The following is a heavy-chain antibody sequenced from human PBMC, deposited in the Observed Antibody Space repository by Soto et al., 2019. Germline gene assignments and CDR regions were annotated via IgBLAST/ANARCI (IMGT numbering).Heavy chain of an antibody. V-gene: IGHV3-30*18. J-gene: IGHJ6*02. CDR1: GFTVSSYG. Sequence: GGSLRLSCAASGFTVSSYGMHWVRQAPGKGLEWVAVISYDGSNKYYADSVKGRFTISRDNSKNTLYLQMNSLRAEDTAVYYCAKDRDDYGDYGGPYYYGMDVWGQGTTVTVSS. D-gene: IGHD4-17*01. CDR2: ISYDGSNK. CDR3: AKDRDDYGDYGGPYYYGMDV.